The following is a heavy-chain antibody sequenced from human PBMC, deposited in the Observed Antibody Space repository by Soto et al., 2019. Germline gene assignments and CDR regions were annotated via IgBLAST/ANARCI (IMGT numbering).Heavy chain of an antibody. CDR2: INQDGGVT. Sequence: GGSLRLSCVASGFTFISSFMGWIRQAPGKGLEWVANINQDGGVTYYVDSVEGRFTISRDNTKDSLYLQMNSLRGEDTAIYYCARYYRGSGRYFFDYWGKGTLVTVPS. J-gene: IGHJ4*02. V-gene: IGHV3-7*03. CDR3: ARYYRGSGRYFFDY. D-gene: IGHD6-19*01. CDR1: GFTFISSF.